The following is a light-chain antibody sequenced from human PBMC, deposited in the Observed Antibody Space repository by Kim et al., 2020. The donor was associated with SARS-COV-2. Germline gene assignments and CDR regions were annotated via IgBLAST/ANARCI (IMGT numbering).Light chain of an antibody. J-gene: IGLJ3*02. CDR2: EVS. Sequence: QSVLTQPPSVSGSPGQSVTISCTGTSSDVATYNRVSWYQQPPGTAPKLVIYEVSLRPSGVPDRFSGSKSGNTASLTISGLQAEDEAEYYCSSYTTSSTWVFGGGTQLTVL. V-gene: IGLV2-18*02. CDR3: SSYTTSSTWV. CDR1: SSDVATYNR.